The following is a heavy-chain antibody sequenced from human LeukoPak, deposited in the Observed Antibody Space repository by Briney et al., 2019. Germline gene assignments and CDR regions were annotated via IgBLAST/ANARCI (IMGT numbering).Heavy chain of an antibody. CDR3: ARPRGGYCGGDCYSFYAFDI. CDR2: IYPGDSDT. D-gene: IGHD2-21*01. V-gene: IGHV5-51*01. J-gene: IGHJ3*02. Sequence: GESLKISCKGSGYSFTSYWIGWVRQMPGKGLEWMGIIYPGDSDTRYSPSFQGQVTISADKSISTACLQWSSLKASDTAMYYCARPRGGYCGGDCYSFYAFDIWGQGTMVTVSS. CDR1: GYSFTSYW.